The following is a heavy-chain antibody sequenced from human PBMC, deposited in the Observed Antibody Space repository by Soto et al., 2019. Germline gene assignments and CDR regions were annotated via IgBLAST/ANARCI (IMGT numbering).Heavy chain of an antibody. J-gene: IGHJ5*02. V-gene: IGHV3-74*01. CDR3: AREIWGYDILTGYYP. Sequence: GGSLRLSCAASGFTFSSYWMHWVRQAPGKGLVWVSRINSDGSSTSYADSVKGRFTISRDSAKNTLYLQMNSLRAEDTAVYYCAREIWGYDILTGYYPWGQGTLVTVSS. CDR2: INSDGSST. CDR1: GFTFSSYW. D-gene: IGHD3-9*01.